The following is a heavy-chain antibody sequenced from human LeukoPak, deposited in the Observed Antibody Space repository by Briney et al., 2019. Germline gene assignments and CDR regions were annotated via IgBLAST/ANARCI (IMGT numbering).Heavy chain of an antibody. CDR3: ARVGSLTTFD. D-gene: IGHD4-17*01. V-gene: IGHV4-59*01. CDR1: GGSISTYY. CDR2: IQYRGNA. J-gene: IGHJ4*02. Sequence: PSETLSLTCTVSGGSISTYYWTWIRQPPGKGLDWIGYIQYRGNADYNPSLKSRVTISVDTSNNQCSLRLSSVTAADTAMYYCARVGSLTTFDWGQGTLVTVSS.